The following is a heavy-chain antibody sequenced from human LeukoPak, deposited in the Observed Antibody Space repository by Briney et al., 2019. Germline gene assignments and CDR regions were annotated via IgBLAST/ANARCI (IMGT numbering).Heavy chain of an antibody. Sequence: SETLSLTCAVYGGSFSGYYWSWIRQPPGKGLEWIGEINHSGSTNYNPSLKSRVTISVDTYKNQFSLQLNSVTPEDTAVYYCAKAITMVRGVMGPPMRRYYYYYMDVWGKGTTVTISS. CDR1: GGSFSGYY. J-gene: IGHJ6*03. D-gene: IGHD3-10*01. V-gene: IGHV4-34*01. CDR3: AKAITMVRGVMGPPMRRYYYYYMDV. CDR2: INHSGST.